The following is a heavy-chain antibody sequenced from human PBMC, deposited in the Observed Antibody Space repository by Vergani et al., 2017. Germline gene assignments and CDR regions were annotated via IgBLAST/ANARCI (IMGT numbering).Heavy chain of an antibody. CDR3: AKDISPKIYCSGGSCYKGFDY. J-gene: IGHJ4*02. Sequence: EVQLVESGGGLVQPGRSLRLSCAASGFTFDDYAMHWARQAPGKGLEWVSGISWNSGSTGYADSVKGRFTISRDNAKNSLYLQMNSLRAEDTALYYCAKDISPKIYCSGGSCYKGFDYWGQGTLVTVSS. V-gene: IGHV3-9*01. CDR1: GFTFDDYA. D-gene: IGHD2-15*01. CDR2: ISWNSGST.